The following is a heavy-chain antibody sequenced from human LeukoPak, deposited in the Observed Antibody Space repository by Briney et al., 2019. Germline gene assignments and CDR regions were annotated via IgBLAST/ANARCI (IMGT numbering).Heavy chain of an antibody. D-gene: IGHD6-6*01. CDR2: IKQDGSEK. V-gene: IGHV3-7*01. CDR3: ARESFAARWD. J-gene: IGHJ4*02. Sequence: GGSLRLSCAASGFTFSRYWMSWVRQAPGKGLEWVANIKQDGSEKDYVDSVKGRFTISRDNAKNSLYLQMNSLTAEDTAGYYCARESFAARWDWGQGTLVTVSS. CDR1: GFTFSRYW.